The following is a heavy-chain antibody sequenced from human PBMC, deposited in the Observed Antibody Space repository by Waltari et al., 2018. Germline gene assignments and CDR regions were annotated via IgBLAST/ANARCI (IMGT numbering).Heavy chain of an antibody. Sequence: QVQLQESGPGLVQPSETLSLTCRVSGGSISRSVYYWGWIRQPPGKGLEYIGSIYYDGTAFYNPSLKTPVTISVDTSYNQFSLKMKSVTAADTAMYFCVRDRGLRTFFDHWGQGTLVTVSS. CDR2: IYYDGTA. CDR1: GGSISRSVYY. D-gene: IGHD4-17*01. CDR3: VRDRGLRTFFDH. V-gene: IGHV4-39*07. J-gene: IGHJ4*02.